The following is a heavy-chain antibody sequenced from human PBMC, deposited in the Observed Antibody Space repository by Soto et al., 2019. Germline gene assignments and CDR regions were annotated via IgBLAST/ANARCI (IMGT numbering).Heavy chain of an antibody. CDR2: IYYSGST. CDR3: ARGVPAAILDDLNWFDP. D-gene: IGHD2-2*01. V-gene: IGHV4-31*03. CDR1: GGSISSGGYY. Sequence: TLSLTCTVSGGSISSGGYYWSWIRQHPGKGLEWIGYIYYSGSTYYNPSLKSRVTISVDTSKNQFSLKLSSVTAADTAVYYCARGVPAAILDDLNWFDPWGQGTLVTVSS. J-gene: IGHJ5*02.